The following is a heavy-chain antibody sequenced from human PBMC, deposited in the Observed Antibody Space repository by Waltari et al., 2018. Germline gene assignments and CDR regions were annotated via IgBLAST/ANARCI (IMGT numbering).Heavy chain of an antibody. Sequence: EVQLVESGGGLVKPGGSLRLSCAASGFTFSSYSMNWVRQAPGKGLEWVSSISSSSSYIYYADSVKGRFTISRDNAKNSLYLQMNSLRAEDTAVYYCARDLSSGSYSVYFDYWGQGTLVTVSS. V-gene: IGHV3-21*01. D-gene: IGHD1-26*01. J-gene: IGHJ4*02. CDR1: GFTFSSYS. CDR3: ARDLSSGSYSVYFDY. CDR2: ISSSSSYI.